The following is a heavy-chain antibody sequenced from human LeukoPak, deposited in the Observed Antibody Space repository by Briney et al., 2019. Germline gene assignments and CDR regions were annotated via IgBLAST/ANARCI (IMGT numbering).Heavy chain of an antibody. CDR1: GFTFSSYY. V-gene: IGHV3-30*03. Sequence: GGSLRLSCAASGFTFSSYYMHWVRQAQGKGLEWVALISYDGSNEYYADSVRGRFTISRDNSKFTLYMQMNSLRAEDTAVYYCARVRAGYCTSTSCYTGMDVWGQGTTVTVSS. J-gene: IGHJ6*02. CDR3: ARVRAGYCTSTSCYTGMDV. D-gene: IGHD2-2*01. CDR2: ISYDGSNE.